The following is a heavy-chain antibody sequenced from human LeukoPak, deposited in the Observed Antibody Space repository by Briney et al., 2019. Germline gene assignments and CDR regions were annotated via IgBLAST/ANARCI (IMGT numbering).Heavy chain of an antibody. D-gene: IGHD6-19*01. CDR2: IFYTGST. CDR1: GGSISNYY. V-gene: IGHV4-59*08. Sequence: SETLSLTCTVSGGSISNYYWSWIRQPPGKGLEWIGYIFYTGSTNYSPSLKSRVTISVDTSRNQFSLKLSSVTAADTAVYYRARRKPYTSAWYYFDYWGQGTLVTVSS. CDR3: ARRKPYTSAWYYFDY. J-gene: IGHJ4*02.